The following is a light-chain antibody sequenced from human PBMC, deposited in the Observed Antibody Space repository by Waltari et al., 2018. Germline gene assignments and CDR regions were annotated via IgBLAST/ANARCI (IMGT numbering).Light chain of an antibody. CDR2: DVS. Sequence: QSALTQPASVSGSPGQSITISCTGTKNDVGAYKFVSWYQRHPGNAPKLIITDVSNRPSGVSTRVSGSKSANTASLTISGLQAEDEAECYCTAYTISSTLVFGGGTQLNVL. J-gene: IGLJ3*02. V-gene: IGLV2-14*03. CDR1: KNDVGAYKF. CDR3: TAYTISSTLV.